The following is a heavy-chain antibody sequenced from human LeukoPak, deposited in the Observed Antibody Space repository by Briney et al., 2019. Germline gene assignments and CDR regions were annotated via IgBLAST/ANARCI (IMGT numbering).Heavy chain of an antibody. CDR3: ARDSITFYYYYYGMDV. CDR1: GGSISSDNYY. J-gene: IGHJ6*02. CDR2: IYYSGST. V-gene: IGHV4-30-4*01. D-gene: IGHD5-12*01. Sequence: PSQTLSLTCTVSGGSISSDNYYWSWIRQPPGKGLEWIGYIYYSGSTYYNPSLKSRVTISVDTSKNQFSLRLSSVTAADTAVYYCARDSITFYYYYYGMDVWSQGTTVTVSS.